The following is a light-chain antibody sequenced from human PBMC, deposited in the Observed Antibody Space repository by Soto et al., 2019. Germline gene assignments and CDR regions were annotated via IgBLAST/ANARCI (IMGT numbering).Light chain of an antibody. J-gene: IGLJ1*01. CDR2: EGS. V-gene: IGLV2-23*01. CDR3: CSYAGSSTYV. CDR1: ISDVGSYNL. Sequence: QSALTQPASLSGSPGQSITISCTGTISDVGSYNLVSWYQQHPGKAPKLMIYEGSKRPSGVSNRFSGSKSGNTASLTISGLQAEDEADYYCCSYAGSSTYVFGTGTKVTV.